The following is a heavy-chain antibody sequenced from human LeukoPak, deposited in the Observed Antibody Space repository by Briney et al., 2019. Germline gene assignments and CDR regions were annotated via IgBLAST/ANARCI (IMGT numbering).Heavy chain of an antibody. CDR3: ARDRYYYDSSGYFRFDY. Sequence: GGSLRLSCAASGFTFSDHYMSWIRQAPGKGLEWVSHISTTGTTVYYADSVKGRFTISRDNAKNSLYLQMNSLRAEDTAAYYCARDRYYYDSSGYFRFDYWGQGTLVTVSS. J-gene: IGHJ4*02. CDR1: GFTFSDHY. CDR2: ISTTGTTV. V-gene: IGHV3-11*01. D-gene: IGHD3-22*01.